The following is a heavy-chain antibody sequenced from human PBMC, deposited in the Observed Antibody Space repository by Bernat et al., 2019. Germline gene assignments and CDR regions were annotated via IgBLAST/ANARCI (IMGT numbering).Heavy chain of an antibody. Sequence: QLQLQESGPGLVKPSETLSLTCTVSGGSISSSSYYWGWIRQPPGKGLEWIGSIYYSGSTYYNPSLKSRVTISVDTSKNPFSLKLSSVTAADTAVYYCASGGGWYEEAVDYWGQGTLVTVSS. J-gene: IGHJ4*02. V-gene: IGHV4-39*01. D-gene: IGHD6-19*01. CDR3: ASGGGWYEEAVDY. CDR2: IYYSGST. CDR1: GGSISSSSYY.